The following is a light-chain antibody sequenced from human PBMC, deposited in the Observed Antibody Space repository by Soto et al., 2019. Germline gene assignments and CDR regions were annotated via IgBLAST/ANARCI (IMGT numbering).Light chain of an antibody. CDR2: GAS. CDR1: QSVSSSY. J-gene: IGKJ1*01. CDR3: QRFGSSPWT. Sequence: EIVLTQSPGTLSLSPGERATLSCRASQSVSSSYLAWYQQKPGQAPRLLIYGASSRATGIPDRFGGSGSGADFTHTISRLEPEDFAVYYCQRFGSSPWTFGQGTKGEI. V-gene: IGKV3-20*01.